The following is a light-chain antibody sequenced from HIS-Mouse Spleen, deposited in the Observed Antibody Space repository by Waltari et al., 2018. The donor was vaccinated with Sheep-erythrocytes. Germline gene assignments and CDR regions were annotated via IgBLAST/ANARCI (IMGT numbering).Light chain of an antibody. CDR2: KES. J-gene: IGKJ3*01. Sequence: DIQMTQSPSTLSASVGDRVTITCRASQSISSWLAWYQQKPGKAPKLLIYKESSLESGVPSRFSGSGSGTEFTLTISSLQPDDFATYYRQQYNSYSPTFGPGTKVDIK. CDR3: QQYNSYSPT. V-gene: IGKV1-5*03. CDR1: QSISSW.